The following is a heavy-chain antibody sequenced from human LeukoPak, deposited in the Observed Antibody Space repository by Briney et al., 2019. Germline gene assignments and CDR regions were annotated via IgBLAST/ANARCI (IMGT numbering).Heavy chain of an antibody. J-gene: IGHJ4*02. Sequence: GGSLRLSCAASGFTFSDYYMSWIHQAPGKGLEWVSYISSSGSTIYYADSVKGRFTISRDNAKNSLYLQMNSLRAEDTAVYYCARAVYYFSGGSCYSYYFDYWGQGTLVTVSS. CDR1: GFTFSDYY. D-gene: IGHD2-15*01. V-gene: IGHV3-11*04. CDR3: ARAVYYFSGGSCYSYYFDY. CDR2: ISSSGSTI.